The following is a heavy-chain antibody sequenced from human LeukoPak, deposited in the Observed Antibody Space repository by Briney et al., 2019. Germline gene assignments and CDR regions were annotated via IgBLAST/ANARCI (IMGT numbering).Heavy chain of an antibody. Sequence: SETLSLTCSVSGGSISTYYWSWIRQLPGKGLEWIGYIYYTGTTNYNPSLRSRVTISVDTSRNQFSLRLSSVTAADTAVYYCAREDPQTTVPEGMDVWGHGTTVIVSS. D-gene: IGHD4-17*01. V-gene: IGHV4-59*01. J-gene: IGHJ6*02. CDR3: AREDPQTTVPEGMDV. CDR1: GGSISTYY. CDR2: IYYTGTT.